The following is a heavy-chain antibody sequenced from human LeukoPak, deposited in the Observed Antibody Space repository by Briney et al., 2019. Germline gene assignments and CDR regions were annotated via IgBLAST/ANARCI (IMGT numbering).Heavy chain of an antibody. Sequence: GSLRLSCAASGFTFNSSPMTWVRQAPGKGLEWVANIKQDGSEKYYVDSVKGRFTISRDNAKNSLYLQMNSLRAGDTAVYYCARQGFGEPYFDYWGQGTLVTVSS. V-gene: IGHV3-7*03. CDR2: IKQDGSEK. CDR1: GFTFNSSP. J-gene: IGHJ4*02. CDR3: ARQGFGEPYFDY. D-gene: IGHD3-10*01.